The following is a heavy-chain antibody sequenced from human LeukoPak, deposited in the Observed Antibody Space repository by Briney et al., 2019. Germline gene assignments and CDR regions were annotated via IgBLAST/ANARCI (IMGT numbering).Heavy chain of an antibody. CDR2: IRYDGSNQ. D-gene: IGHD4-17*01. J-gene: IGHJ4*02. CDR1: GFTVRSYG. CDR3: AKGHDYGDSSFDY. Sequence: GVSLRLSCAASGFTVRSYGLHWVRQAPGKGLEWVTFIRYDGSNQYYADSVKGRFAISRDNSKNTLFLQMNSLRAEDTAAYYCAKGHDYGDSSFDYWGQGTLVTVSS. V-gene: IGHV3-30*02.